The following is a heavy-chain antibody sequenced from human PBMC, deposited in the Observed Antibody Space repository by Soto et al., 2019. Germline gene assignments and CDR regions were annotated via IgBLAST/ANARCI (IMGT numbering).Heavy chain of an antibody. CDR1: GFTVSYNY. D-gene: IGHD3-16*01. J-gene: IGHJ6*02. Sequence: GGSLRLSCAASGFTVSYNYMSWVRQAPGKGLEWVSIIFDNGGTYYADSVKGRFTISRDNSKNTLHLQMKSLRAEDTAVYYCASPLGGGYYGMDVWGQGTTVTVSS. CDR3: ASPLGGGYYGMDV. CDR2: IFDNGGT. V-gene: IGHV3-53*01.